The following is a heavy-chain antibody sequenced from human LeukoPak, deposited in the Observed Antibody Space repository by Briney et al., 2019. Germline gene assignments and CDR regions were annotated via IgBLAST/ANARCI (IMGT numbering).Heavy chain of an antibody. Sequence: SETLSLTCTVSGGSISSGGYYWSWIRQPPGKGLEWIGYIYHSGSTYYNPSLKSRVTISVDRSKNQFSLKLSSVTAADTAVYYCAREAQQLVRGFDYWGQGTLVTVSS. D-gene: IGHD6-13*01. V-gene: IGHV4-30-2*01. J-gene: IGHJ4*02. CDR3: AREAQQLVRGFDY. CDR2: IYHSGST. CDR1: GGSISSGGYY.